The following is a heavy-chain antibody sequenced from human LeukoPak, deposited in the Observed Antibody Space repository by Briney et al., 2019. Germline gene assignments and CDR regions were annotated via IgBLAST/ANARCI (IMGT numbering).Heavy chain of an antibody. CDR1: GGSISSYY. J-gene: IGHJ5*02. CDR2: IYTSGST. Sequence: SETLSLTCTVSGGSISSYYWSWIRQPPGKGLEWIGYIYTSGSTNYNPSLKSRVTISVDTSKNQFSLKLSSVTAADTAVYHCARHLRPAAFWFDPWGQGTLVTVSS. CDR3: ARHLRPAAFWFDP. D-gene: IGHD2-2*01. V-gene: IGHV4-4*09.